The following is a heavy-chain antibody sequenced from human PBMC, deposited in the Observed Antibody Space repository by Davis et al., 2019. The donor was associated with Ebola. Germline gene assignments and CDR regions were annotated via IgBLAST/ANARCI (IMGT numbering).Heavy chain of an antibody. V-gene: IGHV1-46*01. D-gene: IGHD3-22*01. Sequence: ASAQDTCKASGYRFTSYYMNRLGQAPGQGLEWMVIINPINDGTSYAKNFQSRVNMTRDTSTSTVYMELSSLRSEDTAVYYCAREGGRYYDSSGYVFDIWGQGAMVKVSS. CDR2: INPINDGT. CDR1: GYRFTSYY. CDR3: AREGGRYYDSSGYVFDI. J-gene: IGHJ3*02.